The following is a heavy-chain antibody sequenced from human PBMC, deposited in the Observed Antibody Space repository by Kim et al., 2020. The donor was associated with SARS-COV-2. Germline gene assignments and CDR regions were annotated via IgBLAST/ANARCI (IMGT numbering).Heavy chain of an antibody. V-gene: IGHV3-53*01. CDR1: GFTVNNDY. CDR3: ARVPPNSGYPYFDL. CDR2: VYSGDNV. J-gene: IGHJ2*01. D-gene: IGHD5-12*01. Sequence: GGSLRLSCAASGFTVNNDYMSWVRQAPGKGLEWVSVVYSGDNVYYADSVKGRFSISRDNSKNTLYLQMNGLSPEDTAVYYCARVPPNSGYPYFDLWGRGTLVTVSS.